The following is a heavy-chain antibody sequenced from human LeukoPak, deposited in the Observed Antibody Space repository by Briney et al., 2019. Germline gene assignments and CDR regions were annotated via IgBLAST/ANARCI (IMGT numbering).Heavy chain of an antibody. J-gene: IGHJ4*02. CDR3: ASPWATATSD. CDR1: GGSISRYY. CDR2: ISKSGST. Sequence: PSETLSLTCSVSGGSISRYYWSWIRQPPGKGLEWIGYISKSGSTSYNASLKSRITISVDAYKNRVALKLTSVTAADTAVYYCASPWATATSDWGQGTMVTVSS. D-gene: IGHD2-21*02. V-gene: IGHV4-59*03.